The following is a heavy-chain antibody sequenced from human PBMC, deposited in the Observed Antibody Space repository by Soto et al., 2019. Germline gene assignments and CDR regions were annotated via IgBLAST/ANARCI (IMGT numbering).Heavy chain of an antibody. CDR3: ARHHDS. CDR2: IYYSGST. CDR1: GRSISSSY. V-gene: IGHV4-59*08. Sequence: SGALCLTCTVVGRSISSSYWSWIRQPPGKGLEWIGYIYYSGSTNYNPSLKSRVTISVDTSKNQFSLKLSSVTAADTAVYYCARHHDSWGQGTLVTV. J-gene: IGHJ4*02.